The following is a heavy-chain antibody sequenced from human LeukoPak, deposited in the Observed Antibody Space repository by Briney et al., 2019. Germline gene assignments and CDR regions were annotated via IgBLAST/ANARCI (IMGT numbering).Heavy chain of an antibody. CDR3: AKGVDGLVGNWNYVGGNWFDP. V-gene: IGHV3-23*01. Sequence: GGSLRLSCAASGFTFSSYAMSWVRQAPGKGLEWVSAISGSGGSTYYADSVKGRFTISRDNSKNTLCLQMNSLRAEDTAVYYCAKGVDGLVGNWNYVGGNWFDPWGQGTLVTVSS. CDR2: ISGSGGST. J-gene: IGHJ5*02. CDR1: GFTFSSYA. D-gene: IGHD1-7*01.